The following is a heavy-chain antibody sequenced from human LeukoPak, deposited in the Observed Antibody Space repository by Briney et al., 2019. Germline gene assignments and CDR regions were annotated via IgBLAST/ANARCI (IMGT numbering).Heavy chain of an antibody. CDR2: ISGDGAST. D-gene: IGHD3-10*01. Sequence: GGSLSLSCAASGFTFSSYAMSWVRQAPGKGLEWVSGISGDGASTHYAESAKGQFTISRDNSQNTLFLQMNSLKVEDTAIYYCAKDSYASGRPLHTFDVWGQGTMVTVSS. V-gene: IGHV3-23*01. CDR3: AKDSYASGRPLHTFDV. J-gene: IGHJ3*01. CDR1: GFTFSSYA.